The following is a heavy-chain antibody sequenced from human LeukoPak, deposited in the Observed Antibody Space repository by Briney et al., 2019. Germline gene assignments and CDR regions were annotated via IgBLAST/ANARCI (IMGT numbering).Heavy chain of an antibody. CDR2: IYYSGST. J-gene: IGHJ4*02. V-gene: IGHV4-31*03. Sequence: PSETLSLTCTVSGGSISSGGYYWSWIRQHPGKGLEWIGYIYYSGSTYYNPSLKSRVTLSVDTSKNQFSLKLSSVTAADTAVYYCARGRGYGSGSPLAYWGQGTLVTVSS. CDR3: ARGRGYGSGSPLAY. D-gene: IGHD3-10*01. CDR1: GGSISSGGYY.